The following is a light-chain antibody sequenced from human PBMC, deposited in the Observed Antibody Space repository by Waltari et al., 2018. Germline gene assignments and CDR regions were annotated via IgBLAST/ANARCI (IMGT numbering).Light chain of an antibody. CDR1: QSVLYSSNSQNY. CDR2: WAS. V-gene: IGKV4-1*01. CDR3: QQYYTTPT. Sequence: DIVMTQSPDSLAVSLGERVTINCKSSQSVLYSSNSQNYLAWYQQKPGQPPKLLIYWASARESGVPDRFSGSESGTDFTLTISSLQAEDVAVYYCQQYYTTPTFGQGTKVEIK. J-gene: IGKJ1*01.